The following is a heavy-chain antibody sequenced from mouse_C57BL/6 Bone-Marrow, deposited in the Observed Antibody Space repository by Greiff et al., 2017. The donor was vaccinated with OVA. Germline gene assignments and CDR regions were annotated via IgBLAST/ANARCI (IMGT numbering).Heavy chain of an antibody. CDR2: IDPSDSYT. Sequence: VQLQQPGAELVMPGASVKLSCKASGYTFTSYWMHWVKQRPGQGLEWIGEIDPSDSYTNYNQKFKGKSTLTVDKSSSTAYMQLSSLTSEDSAVYYCARWYDYEPVAYWGQGTLVTVSA. CDR3: ARWYDYEPVAY. D-gene: IGHD2-4*01. J-gene: IGHJ3*01. CDR1: GYTFTSYW. V-gene: IGHV1-69*01.